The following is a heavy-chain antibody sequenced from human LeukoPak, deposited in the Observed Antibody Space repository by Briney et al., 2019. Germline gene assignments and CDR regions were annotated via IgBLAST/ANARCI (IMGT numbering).Heavy chain of an antibody. J-gene: IGHJ4*02. CDR1: GLTVRSNH. CDR2: IYTGGIT. V-gene: IGHV3-53*01. Sequence: GGSLRLSCSASGLTVRSNHMAWDRQAPGKGLEWVSVIYTGGITYYADSVQGRFIISRDTSRNTLYLQMNSLRVEDTALYYCAIDHAPAGGGLDYWGQGTHVTVSS. D-gene: IGHD6-13*01. CDR3: AIDHAPAGGGLDY.